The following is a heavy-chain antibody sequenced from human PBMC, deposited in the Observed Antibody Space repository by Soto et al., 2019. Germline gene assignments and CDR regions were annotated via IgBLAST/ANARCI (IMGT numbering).Heavy chain of an antibody. Sequence: EVQLVESGGGLVQPGGSLRLSCAASGFTFSSYWMNWVRQAPGKGLEWVANIKQDGSEKYYVDSVKGRFTISRDNAKNSLYLQMNSLRAEDTGVYYCARDLGIAVAGTFDYWGQGTLVTVSS. CDR1: GFTFSSYW. D-gene: IGHD6-19*01. CDR3: ARDLGIAVAGTFDY. CDR2: IKQDGSEK. J-gene: IGHJ4*02. V-gene: IGHV3-7*05.